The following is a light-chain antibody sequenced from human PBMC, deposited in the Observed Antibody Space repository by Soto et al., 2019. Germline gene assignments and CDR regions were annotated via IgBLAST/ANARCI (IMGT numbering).Light chain of an antibody. J-gene: IGKJ2*01. CDR3: HQLNSYPYT. CDR2: AAS. CDR1: QGIGSY. Sequence: IQLTQSTSSLSASVGDRVTITCRASQGIGSYFAWYQQKPGKAPKLLIYAASTLRSGVPSRFSGSGSGTDFTLTISSLQPEDFATYYCHQLNSYPYTFGQGTKLEIK. V-gene: IGKV1-9*01.